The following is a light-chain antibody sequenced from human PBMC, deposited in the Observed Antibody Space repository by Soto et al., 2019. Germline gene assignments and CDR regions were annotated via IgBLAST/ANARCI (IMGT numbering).Light chain of an antibody. J-gene: IGLJ1*01. Sequence: QSALTQPASVSGSPGQSITISCTGTSGDIGEYDYVSWFQQHAGKAPKLLIYEVHDRPSGVSNRFSGSKSGNTASLTISGLRAEDEADYFCSSYTTTSTYVFGTGTKATV. CDR2: EVH. CDR3: SSYTTTSTYV. CDR1: SGDIGEYDY. V-gene: IGLV2-14*01.